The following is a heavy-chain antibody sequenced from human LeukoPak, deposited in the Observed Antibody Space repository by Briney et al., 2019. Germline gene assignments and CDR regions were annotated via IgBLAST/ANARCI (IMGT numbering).Heavy chain of an antibody. J-gene: IGHJ5*02. V-gene: IGHV4-34*01. CDR1: GGSFSGYY. D-gene: IGHD3-10*01. CDR2: INHSGST. Sequence: SETLSLTCAVYGGSFSGYYWSWIRHPPGKGLEWIGEINHSGSTNYNPSLKSRVTISVDTSKNQFSLKLSSVTAADTAVYYCARGRYYYGSGSYYNVGWFDPWGQGTLVTVSS. CDR3: ARGRYYYGSGSYYNVGWFDP.